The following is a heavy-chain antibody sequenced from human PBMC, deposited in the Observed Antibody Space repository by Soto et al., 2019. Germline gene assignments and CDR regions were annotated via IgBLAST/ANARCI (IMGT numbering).Heavy chain of an antibody. CDR1: GFTYSSYA. D-gene: IGHD1-26*01. J-gene: IGHJ5*02. Sequence: EVQLLESGGGLVQPGESLRLSCAAAGFTYSSYAMSCVRQAPGKGLEWVSAISGSGGSTYYADSVKGRFTISRDNSKNTLYLQMNSVRAEDTAVYYCAKHSGDNWFDPWGQGTLVTVSS. CDR2: ISGSGGST. V-gene: IGHV3-23*01. CDR3: AKHSGDNWFDP.